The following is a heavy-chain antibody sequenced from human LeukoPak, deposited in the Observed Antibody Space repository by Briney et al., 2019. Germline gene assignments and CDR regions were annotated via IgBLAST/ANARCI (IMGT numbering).Heavy chain of an antibody. CDR1: GYTFTGYY. CDR2: INPNSGGT. Sequence: ASVKVSCKASGYTFTGYYMHWVRQAPGQGLEWMGWINPNSGGTNYAQKFQGRVTMTRDTSISTAYMELSRLRSDDTAVYYCAREYRLWFGESSGLGYWGQGTLVTVSS. V-gene: IGHV1-2*02. CDR3: AREYRLWFGESSGLGY. D-gene: IGHD3-10*01. J-gene: IGHJ4*02.